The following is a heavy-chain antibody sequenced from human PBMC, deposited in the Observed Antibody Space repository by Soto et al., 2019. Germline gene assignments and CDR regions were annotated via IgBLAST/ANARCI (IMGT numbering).Heavy chain of an antibody. CDR3: ARDTWDIVVVGDMGKNHGKNNYYYYYMDV. V-gene: IGHV3-33*01. CDR1: GFTFSSYG. Sequence: GGSLRLSCAASGFTFSSYGMHWVRQAPGKGLEWVAVIWYDGSNKYYADSVKGRFTISRDNSKNTLYLQMNSLRAEDTAVYYCARDTWDIVVVGDMGKNHGKNNYYYYYMDVWGKGTTVTVSS. CDR2: IWYDGSNK. J-gene: IGHJ6*03. D-gene: IGHD2-2*01.